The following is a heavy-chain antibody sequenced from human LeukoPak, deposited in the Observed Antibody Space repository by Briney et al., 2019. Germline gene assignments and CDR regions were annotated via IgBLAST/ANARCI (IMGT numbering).Heavy chain of an antibody. CDR3: ARDLRHSTHDYYYGMDV. V-gene: IGHV3-21*03. CDR2: ISSSSGYK. D-gene: IGHD2-15*01. J-gene: IGHJ6*02. CDR1: GFTFGSYA. Sequence: GGSLRLSCAASGFTFGSYAMNWVRQAPGKGLEWVSSISSSSGYKYYADSVQGRFTISRDNSKNTLYLQMNSLRAEDTAIYYCARDLRHSTHDYYYGMDVWGQGTTVTVSS.